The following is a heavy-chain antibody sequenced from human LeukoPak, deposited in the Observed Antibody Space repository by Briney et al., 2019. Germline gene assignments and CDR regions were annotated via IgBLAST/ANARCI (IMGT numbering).Heavy chain of an antibody. D-gene: IGHD3-16*01. Sequence: GGSLRLSCAASGFTFSSYAMSWVRPAPGKGLEWVSAISGSGGSTYYADSVKGRFTISRDNPKNTLYLQMNSLRAEDTAVYYCAKEGYVSWGAYFDYWGQGTLVTVSS. CDR2: ISGSGGST. J-gene: IGHJ4*02. CDR3: AKEGYVSWGAYFDY. CDR1: GFTFSSYA. V-gene: IGHV3-23*01.